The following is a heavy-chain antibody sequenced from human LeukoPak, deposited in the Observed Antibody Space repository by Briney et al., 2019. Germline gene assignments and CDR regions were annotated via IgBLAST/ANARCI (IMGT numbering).Heavy chain of an antibody. CDR3: VRDYGDFDY. J-gene: IGHJ4*02. D-gene: IGHD4-17*01. CDR2: ISSSSDYI. Sequence: GGSLSPSFSTSGFPLSCYIVNWGRPASGNGLGWGSSISSSSDYIYYADSVKGRFTISRDNAKNSLSHQMKSLRAEDTAVYYCVRDYGDFDYWGQGTLVTVSS. CDR1: GFPLSCYI. V-gene: IGHV3-21*01.